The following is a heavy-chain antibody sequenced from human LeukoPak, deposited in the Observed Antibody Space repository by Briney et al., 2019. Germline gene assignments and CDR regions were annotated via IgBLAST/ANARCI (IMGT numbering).Heavy chain of an antibody. V-gene: IGHV4-34*01. CDR3: ARTSGY. J-gene: IGHJ4*02. CDR2: INHSGST. Sequence: PGGSLRLSCAASGFTFSNYAMSWIRQPPGKGLEWIGEINHSGSTNYNPSLKSRVTISVDTSKNQFSLKLSSVTAADTAVYYCARTSGYWGQGTLVTVSS. CDR1: GFTFSNYA.